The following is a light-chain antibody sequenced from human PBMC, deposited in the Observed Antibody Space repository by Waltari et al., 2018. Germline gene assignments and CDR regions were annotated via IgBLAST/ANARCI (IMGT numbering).Light chain of an antibody. J-gene: IGLJ1*01. CDR2: EVS. CDR3: GSFTSNSAPWV. V-gene: IGLV2-14*01. CDR1: SSDAGDYKY. Sequence: QSALTQPASVSGSPGQSITISCTGTSSDAGDYKYVSWFQHHPGQAPKLMIYEVSNRPSGVSSRFSGSRSGNTASLPLSGLQAEDDADYYCGSFTSNSAPWVFGTGTKVTVL.